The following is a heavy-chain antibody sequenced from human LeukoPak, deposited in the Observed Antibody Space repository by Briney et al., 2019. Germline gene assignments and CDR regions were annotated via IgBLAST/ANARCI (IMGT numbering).Heavy chain of an antibody. CDR1: GFTFSSYA. J-gene: IGHJ4*03. Sequence: PGGSLRLSCAPSGFTFSSYAMSWVRQAPGKGLEWVSTITSSGRTYYADSVKGRFTIYRDNSKNTLDLQMNRLRAEDTAVYYCAKEATSSGRKIDSWGHGTLVTVSS. CDR2: ITSSGRT. V-gene: IGHV3-23*01. D-gene: IGHD6-19*01. CDR3: AKEATSSGRKIDS.